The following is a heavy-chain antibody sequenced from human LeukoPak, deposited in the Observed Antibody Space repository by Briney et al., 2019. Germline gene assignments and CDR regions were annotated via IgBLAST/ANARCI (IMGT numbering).Heavy chain of an antibody. V-gene: IGHV4-59*12. Sequence: PSETLSLTCTVSGGSISGYYWNWIRQPPGRGLDWIGYIYYSGSTNYNPSLKSRVTISVDTSKNQFSLKLSSVTAADTAVYYCARGPPPDFDYWGRGTLVTVSS. CDR2: IYYSGST. CDR1: GGSISGYY. CDR3: ARGPPPDFDY. J-gene: IGHJ4*02.